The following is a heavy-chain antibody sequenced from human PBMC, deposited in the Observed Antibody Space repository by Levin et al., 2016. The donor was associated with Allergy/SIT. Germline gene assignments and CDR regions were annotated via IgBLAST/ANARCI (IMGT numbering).Heavy chain of an antibody. CDR2: ISAYNGNT. J-gene: IGHJ4*02. Sequence: ASVKVSCKASGYTFTSYGISWVRQAPGQGLEWMGWISAYNGNTNYAQKLQGRVTMTTDTSTSTAYMELRSLRSDDTAVYYCARDRSGSEWIVRPRRLSVDYWGQGTLVTVSS. CDR3: ARDRSGSEWIVRPRRLSVDY. V-gene: IGHV1-18*04. D-gene: IGHD2-2*03. CDR1: GYTFTSYG.